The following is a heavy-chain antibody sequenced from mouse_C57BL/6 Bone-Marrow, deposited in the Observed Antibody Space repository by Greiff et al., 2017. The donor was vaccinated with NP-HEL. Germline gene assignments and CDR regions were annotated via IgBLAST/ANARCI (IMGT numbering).Heavy chain of an antibody. Sequence: EVKLMESGGGLVQPKGSLKLSCAASGFSFNTYAMNWVRQAPGKGLEWVARIRSKSNNYATYYADSVKDRFTISRDDSESMLYLQMNNLKTEDTAMYYCVRHEILRWYAMDYWGQGTSVTVSS. CDR3: VRHEILRWYAMDY. D-gene: IGHD1-1*01. CDR2: IRSKSNNYAT. V-gene: IGHV10-1*01. CDR1: GFSFNTYA. J-gene: IGHJ4*01.